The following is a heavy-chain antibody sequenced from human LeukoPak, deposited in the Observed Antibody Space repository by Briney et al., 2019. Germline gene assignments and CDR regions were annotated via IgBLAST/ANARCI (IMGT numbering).Heavy chain of an antibody. D-gene: IGHD6-25*01. V-gene: IGHV3-7*01. CDR3: AKNIAAPGRVDYQYYAMDE. CDR1: GFIFSGYW. Sequence: GGSLRLSCAASGFIFSGYWMTWVRQAPGKGLQWVASIKQDGSDSYHVDSVKGRFTISRDNAKNSLFLQMNNLRAGDTAVYYCAKNIAAPGRVDYQYYAMDEWGHGTTVTVSS. J-gene: IGHJ6*02. CDR2: IKQDGSDS.